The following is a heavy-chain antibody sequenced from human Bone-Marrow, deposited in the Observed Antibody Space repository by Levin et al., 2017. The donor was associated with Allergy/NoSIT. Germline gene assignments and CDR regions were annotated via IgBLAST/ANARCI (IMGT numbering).Heavy chain of an antibody. Sequence: GGSLRLSCAASGFTFSSSSMNWVRQAPGRGLEWVSYISSGRSAIYYADSVKGRFTISRDNARNSLYLQMNSLRDEDTAVYYCARDLIADYSRRYDGMDVWGQGTTVTVSS. J-gene: IGHJ6*02. CDR3: ARDLIADYSRRYDGMDV. V-gene: IGHV3-48*02. CDR1: GFTFSSSS. CDR2: ISSGRSAI. D-gene: IGHD6-13*01.